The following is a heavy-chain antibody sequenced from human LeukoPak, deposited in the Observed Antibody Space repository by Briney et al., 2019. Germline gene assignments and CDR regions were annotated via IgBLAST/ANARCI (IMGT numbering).Heavy chain of an antibody. Sequence: PSETLSLTCAVSGGSISSSNWWSWVRQPPGKGLEWIGEIYHSGSTNYNPSLKSRVTISVDKSKNQFSLKLSSVTAADTAVYYCARGGPYDSSGLYYFDYWGQGTLVTVSS. CDR2: IYHSGST. CDR1: GGSISSSNW. D-gene: IGHD3-22*01. V-gene: IGHV4-4*02. CDR3: ARGGPYDSSGLYYFDY. J-gene: IGHJ4*02.